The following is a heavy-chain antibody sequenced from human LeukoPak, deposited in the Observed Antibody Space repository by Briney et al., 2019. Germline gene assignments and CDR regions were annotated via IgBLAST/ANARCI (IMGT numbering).Heavy chain of an antibody. D-gene: IGHD4-17*01. V-gene: IGHV1-18*01. CDR2: ISAYNGNT. CDR3: ARDVASTYGDHLGHDAFDI. Sequence: GASVKVSCKASGYTFTSYGISWVRQAPGQGLEWMGWISAYNGNTNYAQKLQGRVTMTTDTSTSTAYMELRSLRSDDTAVYYCARDVASTYGDHLGHDAFDIWGQGTMDTVSS. J-gene: IGHJ3*02. CDR1: GYTFTSYG.